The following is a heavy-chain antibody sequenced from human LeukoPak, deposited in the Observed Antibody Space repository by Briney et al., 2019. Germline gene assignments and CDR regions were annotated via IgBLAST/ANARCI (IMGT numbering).Heavy chain of an antibody. D-gene: IGHD5-12*01. CDR1: GFPFSDSY. V-gene: IGHV3-11*01. Sequence: GGSLRLSCAASGFPFSDSYMSWIRQAPGKGLEWVSYISTSGSTIYYADFVKGRFTISRDNAKNSLYLQINSLRAEDTAMYYCARRIVATKAYYFDYWGQGTLVTVSS. J-gene: IGHJ4*02. CDR3: ARRIVATKAYYFDY. CDR2: ISTSGSTI.